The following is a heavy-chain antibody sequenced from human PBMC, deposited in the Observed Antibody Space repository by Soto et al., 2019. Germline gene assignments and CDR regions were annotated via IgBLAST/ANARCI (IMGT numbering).Heavy chain of an antibody. J-gene: IGHJ4*02. V-gene: IGHV4-38-2*01. Sequence: PSETLSLTCAVSGYSISNGDYWGWIRQAPGKGLEWIGSVYYSGSTHYEPSLRGRIAISVDTLKSQFSLRLPSVTAADTAMYFCARNTSTYFDSWGQGIPVTVSS. CDR2: VYYSGST. CDR1: GYSISNGDY. CDR3: ARNTSTYFDS.